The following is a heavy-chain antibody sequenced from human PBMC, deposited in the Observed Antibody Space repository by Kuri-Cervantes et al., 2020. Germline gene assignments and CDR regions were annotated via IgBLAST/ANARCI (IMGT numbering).Heavy chain of an antibody. Sequence: WVRQPPGKGLEWIGYIYYSGSTYYNPSLKSRVTISVDTSKNQFSLKLSSVTAADTAVYYCARAWGLDAFDIWGQGTMVTVSS. D-gene: IGHD2-21*01. CDR2: IYYSGST. V-gene: IGHV4-30-4*08. CDR3: ARAWGLDAFDI. J-gene: IGHJ3*02.